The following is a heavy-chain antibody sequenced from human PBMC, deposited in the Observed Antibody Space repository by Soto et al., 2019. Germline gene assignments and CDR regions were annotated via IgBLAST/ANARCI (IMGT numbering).Heavy chain of an antibody. D-gene: IGHD6-13*01. CDR1: GDSMTKYY. V-gene: IGHV4-4*07. J-gene: IGHJ4*02. Sequence: QVQLQESGPGLVKPSETLSLTCNVSGDSMTKYYWSWIRQPAGKGLEWIGRVYTSGSTNYNPSLKSRVTMSIDTSKNHISLSLKSVTAADTAVYYCARTIGAAYYFDFWGQGALVTVSS. CDR3: ARTIGAAYYFDF. CDR2: VYTSGST.